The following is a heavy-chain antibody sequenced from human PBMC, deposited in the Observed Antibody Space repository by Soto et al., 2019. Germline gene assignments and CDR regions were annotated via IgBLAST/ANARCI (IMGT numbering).Heavy chain of an antibody. J-gene: IGHJ4*02. CDR2: IIPIFGTA. CDR1: GGTFSSYA. D-gene: IGHD6-19*01. CDR3: ARGYPSSGWSRHYFDY. V-gene: IGHV1-69*13. Sequence: GASVKVSCKASGGTFSSYAISWVRQAPGQGLEWMGGIIPIFGTANYAQKFQGRVTITADESTSTAYMELSSLRSEDTAVFYCARGYPSSGWSRHYFDYWGKGTLVTVSS.